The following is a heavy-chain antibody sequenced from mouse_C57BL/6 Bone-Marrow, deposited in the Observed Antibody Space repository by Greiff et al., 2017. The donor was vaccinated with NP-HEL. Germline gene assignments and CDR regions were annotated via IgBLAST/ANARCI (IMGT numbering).Heavy chain of an antibody. J-gene: IGHJ4*01. CDR2: ISYSGST. CDR3: ARGPITTGYAMDY. D-gene: IGHD1-1*01. V-gene: IGHV3-8*01. Sequence: EVKLVESGPGLAKPSQTLSLTCSVTGYSITSDYWNWIRKFPGNKLEYIGYISYSGSTSYNPSLNSRISITRDTSKNQYYLQLNSVTTEDTATYYCARGPITTGYAMDYWGQGTSVTVSS. CDR1: GYSITSDY.